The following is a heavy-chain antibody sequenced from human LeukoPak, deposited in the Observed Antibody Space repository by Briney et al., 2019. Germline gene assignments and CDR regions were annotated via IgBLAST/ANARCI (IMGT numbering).Heavy chain of an antibody. CDR1: GGTFSSYA. Sequence: GASVKVSCKASGGTFSSYAISWVRQAPGQGLEWMGGIIPIFGTANYAQKFQGRVTITADESTSTAYMELSSLRSEDTAVYYCARDLSPSYSGSYFDYWGQGTLVTVSS. V-gene: IGHV1-69*13. D-gene: IGHD1-26*01. J-gene: IGHJ4*02. CDR2: IIPIFGTA. CDR3: ARDLSPSYSGSYFDY.